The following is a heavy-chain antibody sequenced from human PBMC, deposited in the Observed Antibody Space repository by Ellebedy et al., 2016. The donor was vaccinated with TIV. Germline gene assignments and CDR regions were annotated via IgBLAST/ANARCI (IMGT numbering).Heavy chain of an antibody. Sequence: GESLKISCAASGFNFNSYWMGWVRQAPGKGLEWVANIYQDGSEKYYVDSVKGRFTISRDNAKNSLYLQLNSLRADDTAIYYCAKNSGSSAYHVLDVWGQGTTVTVSS. J-gene: IGHJ6*02. D-gene: IGHD3-10*01. CDR1: GFNFNSYW. V-gene: IGHV3-7*03. CDR3: AKNSGSSAYHVLDV. CDR2: IYQDGSEK.